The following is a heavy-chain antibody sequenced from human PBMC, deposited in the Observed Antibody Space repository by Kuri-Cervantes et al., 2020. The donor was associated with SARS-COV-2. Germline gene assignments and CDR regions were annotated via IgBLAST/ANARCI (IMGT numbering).Heavy chain of an antibody. V-gene: IGHV1-18*04. CDR2: ISSYNGKT. CDR1: GYTFSSYG. J-gene: IGHJ4*02. Sequence: ASVKVSCKASGYTFSSYGISWVRQAPGQGLEWMGWISSYNGKTGYAPRFQDRITMTTDTSTSTAYMEVRSLRSDDTAVYYCATAPKEWLFFDYWGQGTLVTVSS. D-gene: IGHD3-3*01. CDR3: ATAPKEWLFFDY.